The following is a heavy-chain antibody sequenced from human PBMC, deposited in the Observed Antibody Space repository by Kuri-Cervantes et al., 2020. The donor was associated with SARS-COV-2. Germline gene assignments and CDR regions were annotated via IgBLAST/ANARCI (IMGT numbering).Heavy chain of an antibody. V-gene: IGHV3-30*04. J-gene: IGHJ6*02. CDR2: ISYDGSSK. CDR3: ARVYEYVRLAWGMDV. Sequence: GESLKISCAVSGFTFSIYAMHWVRQAPGKGLEWVAVISYDGSSKYYADSVKGRFTISRDNPKNTLYLQMNRPTIEDTAVYYCARVYEYVRLAWGMDVWGQGTTVTVSS. CDR1: GFTFSIYA. D-gene: IGHD2/OR15-2a*01.